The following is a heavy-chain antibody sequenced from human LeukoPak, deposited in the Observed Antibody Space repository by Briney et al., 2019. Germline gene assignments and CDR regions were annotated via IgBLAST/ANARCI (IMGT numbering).Heavy chain of an antibody. CDR3: ARGYSNYDLDY. Sequence: SETLSLTCTVSGDSINVYSWNWIRQSPGKGLEWIAYMYYSGTTNYNPSLENRVAISLDLSRHQFSLRLNSVTAADTAVYYCARGYSNYDLDYWGQGTLVTVSS. D-gene: IGHD4-11*01. CDR2: MYYSGTT. V-gene: IGHV4-59*01. J-gene: IGHJ4*02. CDR1: GDSINVYS.